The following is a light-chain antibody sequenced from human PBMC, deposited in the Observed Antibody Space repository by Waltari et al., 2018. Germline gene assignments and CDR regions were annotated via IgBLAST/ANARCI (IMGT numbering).Light chain of an antibody. CDR2: DVS. J-gene: IGLJ3*02. Sequence: QSALTQPRSVSGSPGQSVTISCTGTNSDVGGYNYVSCFQHHPGKAPKLILYDVSHRPSGVPDRFSGSKSANTASLTISGLQTDDEAHYYCCSYGGNFLWVFGGGTKLTVL. V-gene: IGLV2-11*01. CDR3: CSYGGNFLWV. CDR1: NSDVGGYNY.